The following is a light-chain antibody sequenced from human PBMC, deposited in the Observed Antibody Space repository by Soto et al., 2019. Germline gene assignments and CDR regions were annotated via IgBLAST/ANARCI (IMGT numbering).Light chain of an antibody. CDR2: DTS. V-gene: IGKV3-20*01. Sequence: DIVLTQSPGTLSLSAGERATLSCRASQSVRDRYLAWYQQKPGQAPSLLIYDTSTRATGVPDRFSGSGSGTDFALTISRVEPEDFAIYICQQYSSAPGTFGQGTRWIS. CDR3: QQYSSAPGT. CDR1: QSVRDRY. J-gene: IGKJ1*01.